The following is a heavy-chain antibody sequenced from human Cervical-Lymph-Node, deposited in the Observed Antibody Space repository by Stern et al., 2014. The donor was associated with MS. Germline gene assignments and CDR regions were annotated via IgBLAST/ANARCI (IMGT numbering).Heavy chain of an antibody. J-gene: IGHJ6*02. V-gene: IGHV5-51*04. Sequence: VQLVESGAEVKKPGESLKISCKGSGYSFTSYWIGWVRQMPGKGLEGMGIIYPGAPDPRNRPPCQGQSPIPAEKPISPPSLHGSSLKASDPPIYYCARPPPRRDWDDPNYGMDVWGQGTTVTVSS. CDR2: IYPGAPDP. D-gene: IGHD1-1*01. CDR1: GYSFTSYW. CDR3: ARPPPRRDWDDPNYGMDV.